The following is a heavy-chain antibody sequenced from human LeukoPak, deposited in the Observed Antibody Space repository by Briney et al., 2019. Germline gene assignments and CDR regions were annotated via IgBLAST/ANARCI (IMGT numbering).Heavy chain of an antibody. D-gene: IGHD3-3*01. Sequence: SETLSLTCTVSGGSISSYYWSWIRQPPGKGLEWIGYIYHSGSTNYNPSLKSRVTISVDTSKNQFSLKLSSVTAADTAVYYCARDRAYYDFWSGYYGYYYYMDVWGKGTTVTVSS. V-gene: IGHV4-59*01. J-gene: IGHJ6*03. CDR1: GGSISSYY. CDR2: IYHSGST. CDR3: ARDRAYYDFWSGYYGYYYYMDV.